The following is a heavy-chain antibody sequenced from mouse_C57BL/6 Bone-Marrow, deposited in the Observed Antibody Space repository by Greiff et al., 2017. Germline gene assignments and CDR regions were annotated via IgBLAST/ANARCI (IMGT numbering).Heavy chain of an antibody. CDR2: IDPANGNP. CDR3: ARWRRDWYFDV. J-gene: IGHJ1*03. Sequence: EVQLQQSVAELVRPGASVKLSCTASGFNIKNTYMHWVKQRHEQGLEWIGSIDPANGNPTYAPKFQGKATITADTSTNTAYLQRSSLTSEDTVIYYCARWRRDWYFDVWGTGTTVTVSS. CDR1: GFNIKNTY. V-gene: IGHV14-3*01.